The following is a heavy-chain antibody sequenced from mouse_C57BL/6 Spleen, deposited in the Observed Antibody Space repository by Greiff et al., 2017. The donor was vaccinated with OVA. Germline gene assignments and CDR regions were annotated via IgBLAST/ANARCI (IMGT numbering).Heavy chain of an antibody. J-gene: IGHJ2*01. Sequence: VQLKESGPELVKPGASVKISCKASGYSFTSYYIPWVKQRPGQGLEWIGWIYPGSGNTKYNEKFKGKATLTADTSSSTAYMQLSSLTSEDSAVYYCARGTMVLFDYWGQGTTLTVSS. CDR1: GYSFTSYY. CDR2: IYPGSGNT. D-gene: IGHD1-1*02. CDR3: ARGTMVLFDY. V-gene: IGHV1-66*01.